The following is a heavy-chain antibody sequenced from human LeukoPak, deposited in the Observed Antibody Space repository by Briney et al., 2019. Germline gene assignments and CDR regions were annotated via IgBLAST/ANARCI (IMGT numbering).Heavy chain of an antibody. CDR2: IIPILGIA. J-gene: IGHJ6*03. CDR1: GGTFSSYT. Sequence: SVKVSCKASGGTFSSYTISWVRQAPGQGLEWMGRIIPILGIANYAQKFQGRVTITADKSTSTAYMELSSLRSEDTAVYYCASGSYYDFWSGYSRYYYYYMDVWGKGTTVTVSS. CDR3: ASGSYYDFWSGYSRYYYYYMDV. D-gene: IGHD3-3*01. V-gene: IGHV1-69*02.